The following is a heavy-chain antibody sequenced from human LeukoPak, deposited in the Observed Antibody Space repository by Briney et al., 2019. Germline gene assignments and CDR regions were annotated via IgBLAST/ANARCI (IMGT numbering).Heavy chain of an antibody. D-gene: IGHD3-22*01. V-gene: IGHV4-34*01. CDR3: ARRPSKRYYYDSSGYYYPDY. Sequence: PSETLSLTCAVYGGSFSGYYWSWIRQPPGKGLEWIGEINHSGSTNYNPSLKSRVTISVDTSKNQFSLKLSSVTAADTAVYYCARRPSKRYYYDSSGYYYPDYWGQGTLVTVSS. CDR1: GGSFSGYY. J-gene: IGHJ4*02. CDR2: INHSGST.